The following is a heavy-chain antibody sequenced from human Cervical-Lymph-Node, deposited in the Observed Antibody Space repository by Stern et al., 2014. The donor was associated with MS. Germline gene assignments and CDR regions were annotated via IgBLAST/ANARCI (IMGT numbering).Heavy chain of an antibody. CDR3: ARIDIGESGVQH. D-gene: IGHD2/OR15-2a*01. Sequence: QVQLQESGPGLVKPSQTLSLTCTVSGGSINSGAYYWSWFRQHPGKGLEWIGYIYDSGTTYYNPSLKSRVTVSLDTSKNQFSLKLSSVTAADTAMYFCARIDIGESGVQHWGQGTLVTVSS. J-gene: IGHJ1*01. V-gene: IGHV4-31*03. CDR1: GGSINSGAYY. CDR2: IYDSGTT.